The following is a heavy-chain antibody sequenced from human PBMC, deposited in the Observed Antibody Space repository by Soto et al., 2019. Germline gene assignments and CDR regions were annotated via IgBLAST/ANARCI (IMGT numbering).Heavy chain of an antibody. Sequence: QVQLVQSGAEVKKPGSSVTVSCTASGGAFSSYTISWVRHAPGQGLEWMGRIIPILGIANYAQKFQGRVTITADKSTSTAYMELSSLRSEDTAVYYCAGDGDNGYWGQGTLVTVSS. D-gene: IGHD2-8*01. CDR2: IIPILGIA. J-gene: IGHJ4*02. CDR1: GGAFSSYT. CDR3: AGDGDNGY. V-gene: IGHV1-69*08.